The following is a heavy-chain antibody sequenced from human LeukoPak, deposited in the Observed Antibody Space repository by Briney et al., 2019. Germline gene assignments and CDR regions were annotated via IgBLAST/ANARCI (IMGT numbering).Heavy chain of an antibody. J-gene: IGHJ3*02. CDR3: TTHDNWNDVGTFDI. CDR2: ISDSRRTI. Sequence: GALRLSCAASGFTFSSYSMNWVRQAPGKGLEWVSFISDSRRTIYYADSVKGRFTISRDNAQNSLFLQMSSLRDEDTAVYYCTTHDNWNDVGTFDIWGQGTMVTVSS. D-gene: IGHD1-20*01. V-gene: IGHV3-48*02. CDR1: GFTFSSYS.